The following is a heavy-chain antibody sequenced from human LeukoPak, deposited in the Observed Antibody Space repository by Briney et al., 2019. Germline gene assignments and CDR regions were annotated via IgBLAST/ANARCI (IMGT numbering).Heavy chain of an antibody. J-gene: IGHJ4*02. D-gene: IGHD6-13*01. CDR2: IYYSGTT. Sequence: SETLSLTCTVSGGSISSYYWSWIRQPPGKGLGWIGYIYYSGTTNYNPSLKSRVTISVDTSKNQFSLKLSSVTAADTAVYYCARHASPSSWVDYWGQGTLVTVSS. CDR1: GGSISSYY. CDR3: ARHASPSSWVDY. V-gene: IGHV4-59*08.